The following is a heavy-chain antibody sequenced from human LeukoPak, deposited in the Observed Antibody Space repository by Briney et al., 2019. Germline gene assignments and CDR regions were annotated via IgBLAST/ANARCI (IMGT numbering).Heavy chain of an antibody. V-gene: IGHV4-59*01. CDR1: GGSISSYY. CDR2: IYYSGST. Sequence: WETQSLTCTVSGGSISSYYWSWIRQPPGKGLEWIGYIYYSGSTNYNPSLKSRVTISVDTSKNQFSLKLSSVTAADTAVYYCARGQYDILTGYYGWFDPWGQGTLVTVSS. J-gene: IGHJ5*02. D-gene: IGHD3-9*01. CDR3: ARGQYDILTGYYGWFDP.